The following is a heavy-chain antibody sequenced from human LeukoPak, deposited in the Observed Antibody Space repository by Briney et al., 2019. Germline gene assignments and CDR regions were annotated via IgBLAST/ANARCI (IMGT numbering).Heavy chain of an antibody. V-gene: IGHV1-69*13. CDR2: IIPIFGTA. D-gene: IGHD6-19*01. CDR3: ARSLIAVAVDWQWFDP. J-gene: IGHJ5*02. CDR1: GGTFSSYA. Sequence: SVKVSCKASGGTFSSYAISWVRQAPGQGLEWMGGIIPIFGTANYAQKFQGRVTITADESTSTAYMELSSLRSEDTAVYYCARSLIAVAVDWQWFDPWGQGTLVTVSS.